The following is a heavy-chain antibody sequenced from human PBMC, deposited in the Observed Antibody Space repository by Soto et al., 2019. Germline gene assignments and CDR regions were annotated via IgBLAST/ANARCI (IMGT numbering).Heavy chain of an antibody. Sequence: GGSLRLSCAASGFTFDDYAMHWVRQAPGKGLEWVSGISWNSGSIGYADSVKGRFTISRDNAKNSLYLQMNSLRAEDTALYYCAKDGGPGGVRGVISYFDYWGQGTLVTVSS. V-gene: IGHV3-9*01. J-gene: IGHJ4*02. CDR1: GFTFDDYA. D-gene: IGHD3-10*01. CDR2: ISWNSGSI. CDR3: AKDGGPGGVRGVISYFDY.